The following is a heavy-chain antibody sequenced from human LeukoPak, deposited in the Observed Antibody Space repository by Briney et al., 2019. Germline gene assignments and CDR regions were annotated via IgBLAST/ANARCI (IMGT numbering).Heavy chain of an antibody. D-gene: IGHD3-10*01. CDR3: ARAGAGSGSYYNVFFDY. CDR1: GGIFSRYA. Sequence: VASVKVSCKASGGIFSRYAISWVRQAPGQGLEWMGEIIPIFGTANYAQKFQGRVTITADESTSTAYMELSSLRSEDTAVYYCARAGAGSGSYYNVFFDYWAQGTLVTVSS. V-gene: IGHV1-69*13. CDR2: IIPIFGTA. J-gene: IGHJ4*02.